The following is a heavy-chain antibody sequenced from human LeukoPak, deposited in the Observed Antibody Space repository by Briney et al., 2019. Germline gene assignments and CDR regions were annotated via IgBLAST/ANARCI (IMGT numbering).Heavy chain of an antibody. CDR3: ARAREMDTNHNTGS. CDR1: GFIFSNYY. V-gene: IGHV3-11*06. CDR2: ISGSSTYI. Sequence: GGSLRLSCAVSGFIFSNYYTRWIRQAPGKGLEWVSYISGSSTYIYYADSVKGRCTISRDNAKNTMYLQMNSLRAEDTAVYYCARAREMDTNHNTGSWGQGALVTVSS. D-gene: IGHD5-24*01. J-gene: IGHJ4*02.